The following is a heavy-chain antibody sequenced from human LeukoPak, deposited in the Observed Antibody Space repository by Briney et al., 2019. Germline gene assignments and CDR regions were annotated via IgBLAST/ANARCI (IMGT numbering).Heavy chain of an antibody. CDR1: GGSISSFY. CDR3: ARVSLGGIAAAGTFDY. CDR2: IYYSGST. Sequence: SETLSLTCTVSGGSISSFYWSWIRQPPGKGLEWIGYIYYSGSTNYNPSLKSRVTISVDTSKNQFSLKLSSVTAADTAVYYCARVSLGGIAAAGTFDYWGQGTLVTVSS. V-gene: IGHV4-59*01. J-gene: IGHJ4*02. D-gene: IGHD6-13*01.